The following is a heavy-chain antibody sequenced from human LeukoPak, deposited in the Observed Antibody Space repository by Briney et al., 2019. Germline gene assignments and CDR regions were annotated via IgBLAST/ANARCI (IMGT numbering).Heavy chain of an antibody. CDR3: ARGHTTGYGFDY. Sequence: QAGGSLRLSCAASGFTFRDYYMHWVRQAPGKGLVWVSRLNRDGSTTNYADSVKGRFTISRDNAKNALSLQMSSLRAEDTAVYYCARGHTTGYGFDYWGQGALVTVSS. V-gene: IGHV3-74*01. D-gene: IGHD3-9*01. J-gene: IGHJ4*02. CDR2: LNRDGSTT. CDR1: GFTFRDYY.